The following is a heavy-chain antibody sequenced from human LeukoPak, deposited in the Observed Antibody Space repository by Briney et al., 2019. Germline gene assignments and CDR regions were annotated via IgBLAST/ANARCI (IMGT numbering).Heavy chain of an antibody. CDR3: AKASGTSQYSVMDV. D-gene: IGHD3-10*01. V-gene: IGHV3-7*04. CDR1: GFTFSSYC. J-gene: IGHJ6*02. CDR2: IKQDGSEN. Sequence: GGSLRLSCAASGFTFSSYCMNWVRQAPGKGLEWVANIKQDGSENYYLDSVKGRFTISRDNAKNSLYLQMNSLRAEDTAVHYCAKASGTSQYSVMDVWGQGTTVTVSS.